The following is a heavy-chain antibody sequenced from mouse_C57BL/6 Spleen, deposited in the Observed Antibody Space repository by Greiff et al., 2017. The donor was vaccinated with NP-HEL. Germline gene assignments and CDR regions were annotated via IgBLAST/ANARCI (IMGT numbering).Heavy chain of an antibody. V-gene: IGHV1-69*01. D-gene: IGHD2-2*01. J-gene: IGHJ2*01. Sequence: VQLQQSGAELVMPGASVKLSCKASGYTFTSYWMHWVKQRPGQGLEWIGEIDPSDSYTNYNQKFKGKSTLTVDKSSSPAYMQLSSLTSEDSAVYYCAREHYGYDLGGYFDYWGQGTTLTVSS. CDR2: IDPSDSYT. CDR3: AREHYGYDLGGYFDY. CDR1: GYTFTSYW.